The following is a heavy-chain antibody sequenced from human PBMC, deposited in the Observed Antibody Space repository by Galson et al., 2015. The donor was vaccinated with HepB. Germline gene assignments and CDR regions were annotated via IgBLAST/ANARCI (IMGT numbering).Heavy chain of an antibody. V-gene: IGHV3-7*03. CDR3: ARELYYYDSSGYPIKYYFDY. J-gene: IGHJ4*02. CDR1: GFTFSSYW. CDR2: IKQDGSEK. Sequence: SLRLSCAASGFTFSSYWMSWVRQAPGKGLEWVANIKQDGSEKYYVDSVKGRFTISRDNAKNSLYLQMNSLRAEDTAMYYCARELYYYDSSGYPIKYYFDYWGQGTLVTVSS. D-gene: IGHD3-22*01.